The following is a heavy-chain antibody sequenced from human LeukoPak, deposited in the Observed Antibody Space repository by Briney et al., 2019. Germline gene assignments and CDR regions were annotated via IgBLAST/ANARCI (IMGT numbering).Heavy chain of an antibody. D-gene: IGHD6-19*01. Sequence: PGGSLRLSCAASGFTFSGSALHWVRQASGKGLEWVGRIRSTANGYATAYAASVKGRFTISRDDSKNTAYLQMDSLKTEDTAVYYCARDGIAVADNNWFDPWGQGTLVTVSS. J-gene: IGHJ5*02. CDR1: GFTFSGSA. V-gene: IGHV3-73*01. CDR3: ARDGIAVADNNWFDP. CDR2: IRSTANGYAT.